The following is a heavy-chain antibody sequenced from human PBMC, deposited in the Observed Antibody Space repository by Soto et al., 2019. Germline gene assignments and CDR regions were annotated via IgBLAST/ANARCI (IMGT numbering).Heavy chain of an antibody. CDR2: ISSSSSYI. D-gene: IGHD6-19*01. Sequence: GGSLRLSCAASGFTFSSYSMNWVRQAPGKGLEWVSSISSSSSYIYYADSVKGRFTISRDNAKNSLYLQMNSLRAEDTAVYYCARAIAVAGQDAFDIWGQGTMVTVSS. J-gene: IGHJ3*02. V-gene: IGHV3-21*01. CDR1: GFTFSSYS. CDR3: ARAIAVAGQDAFDI.